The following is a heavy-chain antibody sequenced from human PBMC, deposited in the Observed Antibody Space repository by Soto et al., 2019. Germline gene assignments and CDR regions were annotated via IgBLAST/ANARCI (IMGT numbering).Heavy chain of an antibody. Sequence: GGSLRLSCAASGFTFSSYGMHWVRQAPGKGLEWVAVISYGGSNKYYADSVKGRFTISRDNSKNTLYLQMNSLRAEDTAVYYCAKDRTHGSWSCASGSSSLFEYWGQGTLVTVSS. D-gene: IGHD1-26*01. J-gene: IGHJ4*02. V-gene: IGHV3-30*18. CDR2: ISYGGSNK. CDR1: GFTFSSYG. CDR3: AKDRTHGSWSCASGSSSLFEY.